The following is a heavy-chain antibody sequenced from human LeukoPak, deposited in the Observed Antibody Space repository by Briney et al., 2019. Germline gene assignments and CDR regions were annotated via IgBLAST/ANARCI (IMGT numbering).Heavy chain of an antibody. CDR3: ARRTTYFDY. CDR1: GGSISSSNSC. CDR2: IYYRGST. J-gene: IGHJ4*02. V-gene: IGHV4-39*01. D-gene: IGHD1-1*01. Sequence: SETLSLTCTVSGGSISSSNSCWGWLRQPPGKGLEWIGSIYYRGSTYFNPSLKSRVTISVDTSKSKFSLKLSSVTATDTAVYYCARRTTYFDYWGQGTLATVSS.